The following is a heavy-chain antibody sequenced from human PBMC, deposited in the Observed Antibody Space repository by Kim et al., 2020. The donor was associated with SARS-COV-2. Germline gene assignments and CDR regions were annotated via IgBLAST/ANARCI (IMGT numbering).Heavy chain of an antibody. CDR3: ARNGDYNFDY. CDR1: GFTFSSYW. V-gene: IGHV3-7*01. J-gene: IGHJ4*02. D-gene: IGHD4-17*01. Sequence: GGSLRLSCAASGFTFSSYWMSWVRQAPGKGLEWVATIKQDGSEKYYVDSVKGRFTISRDNAQNSLYLQMNSLRAEDTTVYHCARNGDYNFDYWGQGTLVSVSS. CDR2: IKQDGSEK.